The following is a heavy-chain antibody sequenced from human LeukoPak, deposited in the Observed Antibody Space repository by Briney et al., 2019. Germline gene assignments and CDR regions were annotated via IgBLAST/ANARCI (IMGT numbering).Heavy chain of an antibody. CDR3: ARAVGVVVPAAMGP. CDR1: GYTLTGYY. V-gene: IGHV1-2*02. CDR2: INPNSGGT. J-gene: IGHJ5*02. D-gene: IGHD2-2*01. Sequence: GASVKVSCKASGYTLTGYYMHWVRQAPGQGLEWMGWINPNSGGTNYAQKFQGRVTMTRDTSISTAYMELSRLRSDDTAVYYCARAVGVVVPAAMGPWGQGTLVTVSP.